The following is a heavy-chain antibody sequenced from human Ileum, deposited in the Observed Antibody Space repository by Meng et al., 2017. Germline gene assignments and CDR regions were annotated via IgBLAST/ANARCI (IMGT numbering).Heavy chain of an antibody. CDR2: IKQDGSEK. V-gene: IGHV3-7*01. Sequence: GESLKIPCAASGFTFSSYWMSWVRQAPGKGLEWVANIKQDGSEKYYVDSVKGRFTISRDNAKNSLYLQMNSLRAEDTAVYYCARANVAVAGSDYWGQGTLVTVSS. CDR1: GFTFSSYW. D-gene: IGHD6-19*01. CDR3: ARANVAVAGSDY. J-gene: IGHJ4*02.